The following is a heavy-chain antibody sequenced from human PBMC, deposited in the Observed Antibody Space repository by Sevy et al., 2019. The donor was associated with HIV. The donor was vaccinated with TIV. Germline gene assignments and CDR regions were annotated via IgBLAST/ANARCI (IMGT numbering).Heavy chain of an antibody. Sequence: ASVKVSCETSGDTLTDSFIHWVRQAPGQGLQWMRGIVLNGGGTNSAQWFQGRLTLTRNTSTRTAYMKLSSLTSDDTAVYYCARAKTAEQALDIWGQGTLVTVSS. V-gene: IGHV1-2*02. CDR3: ARAKTAEQALDI. D-gene: IGHD1-1*01. J-gene: IGHJ4*03. CDR2: IVLNGGGT. CDR1: GDTLTDSF.